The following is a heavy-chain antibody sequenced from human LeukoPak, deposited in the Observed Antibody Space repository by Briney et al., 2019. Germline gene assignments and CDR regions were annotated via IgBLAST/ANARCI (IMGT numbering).Heavy chain of an antibody. CDR3: AKLGGHPLHNYYVGV. CDR2: ILDSGYSA. V-gene: IGHV3-23*01. J-gene: IGHJ6*03. Sequence: GGSLRLSCAASGFTFSSYAMSWVRQAPGKGLEWVSGILDSGYSAYYANSVKGRFTISRDNSNNTLYLQMNSLRAEDTAVYYCAKLGGHPLHNYYVGVWGKGTTVAVSS. CDR1: GFTFSSYA. D-gene: IGHD3-16*01.